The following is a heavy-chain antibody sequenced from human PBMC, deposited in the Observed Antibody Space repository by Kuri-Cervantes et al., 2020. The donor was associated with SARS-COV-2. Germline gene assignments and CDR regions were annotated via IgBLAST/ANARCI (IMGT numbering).Heavy chain of an antibody. J-gene: IGHJ4*02. CDR2: MNGDGSSI. D-gene: IGHD6-19*01. CDR1: GFTFSRDT. CDR3: ALASGIAVAGQNY. Sequence: GESLKISCAASGFTFSRDTMYWVRQAPGKGLVWVSRMNGDGSSITYADSVKGRFTISRDNAKNTLYLQMNSLRAEDTAVYYCALASGIAVAGQNYWGQGTLVTVSS. V-gene: IGHV3-74*01.